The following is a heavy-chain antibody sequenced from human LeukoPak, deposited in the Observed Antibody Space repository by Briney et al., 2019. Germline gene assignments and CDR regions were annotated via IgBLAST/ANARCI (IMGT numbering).Heavy chain of an antibody. CDR1: GFTFSSYW. D-gene: IGHD4/OR15-4a*01. V-gene: IGHV3-7*01. CDR3: ARFAVLYYMDV. CDR2: IKQDGSEK. J-gene: IGHJ6*03. Sequence: GGSLRLSCAASGFTFSSYWMNWVRQAPGKGLEWVANIKQDGSEKYYVDSVKGRFTISRDNAKNSLYLQMNSLRAEDTAVYYCARFAVLYYMDVRGKGTTVTVSS.